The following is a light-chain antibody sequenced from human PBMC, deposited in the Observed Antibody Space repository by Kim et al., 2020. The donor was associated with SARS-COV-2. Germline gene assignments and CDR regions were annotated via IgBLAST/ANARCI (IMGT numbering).Light chain of an antibody. J-gene: IGLJ2*01. CDR1: SSDVGGYSY. V-gene: IGLV2-8*01. CDR3: CSYAGSNNLV. Sequence: QSALTQPPSASGSPGQSVTISCTGTSSDVGGYSYVSWYQQHPGKAPRLIIYEVSKRPSGVPDRFSGSKSGNTASLTVSGLQAEDEANYYCCSYAGSNNLVFGGGTKVTVL. CDR2: EVS.